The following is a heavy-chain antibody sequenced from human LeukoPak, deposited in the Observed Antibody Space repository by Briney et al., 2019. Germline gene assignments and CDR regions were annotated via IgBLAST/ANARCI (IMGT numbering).Heavy chain of an antibody. V-gene: IGHV1-46*01. CDR3: ARDLLVWSPSDYYYYYYMDV. J-gene: IGHJ6*03. D-gene: IGHD3-3*01. CDR2: INPSGGST. Sequence: GASVKVSCKASGYTFTSYYMHWVRQAPGQGLEWMGIINPSGGSTSYAQKFQGRVTMTRDMSTSTVYMELSSLRSEDTAVYYCARDLLVWSPSDYYYYYYMDVWGKGTTVTVS. CDR1: GYTFTSYY.